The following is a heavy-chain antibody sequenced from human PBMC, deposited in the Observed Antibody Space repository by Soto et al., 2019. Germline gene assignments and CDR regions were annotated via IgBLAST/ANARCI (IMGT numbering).Heavy chain of an antibody. Sequence: GGSLSLSCVASELTSSKYWMHWVRQAPGKGLVWVSRIDMDGTKTAYADSVKGRFTVSRDNANNTLYLQMNSLGVEDTAVYYCARDYYYDSRSSSVNWFDPWGQGTLVTVSS. CDR2: IDMDGTKT. D-gene: IGHD3-22*01. CDR3: ARDYYYDSRSSSVNWFDP. J-gene: IGHJ5*02. CDR1: ELTSSKYW. V-gene: IGHV3-74*01.